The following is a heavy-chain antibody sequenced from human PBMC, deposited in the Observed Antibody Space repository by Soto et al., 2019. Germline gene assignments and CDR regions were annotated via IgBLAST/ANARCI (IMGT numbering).Heavy chain of an antibody. Sequence: SETLCLTCTVSGGSISSYYWSWIRQPPGKGLEWIGYIYYTGSTNYNPSLKTRVTISVDTSKNQFSLKLSSVTAADTAVYYCARALLRLGRCDWFDPWGQGTLVTVSS. CDR1: GGSISSYY. V-gene: IGHV4-59*01. J-gene: IGHJ5*02. CDR2: IYYTGST. D-gene: IGHD3-3*01. CDR3: ARALLRLGRCDWFDP.